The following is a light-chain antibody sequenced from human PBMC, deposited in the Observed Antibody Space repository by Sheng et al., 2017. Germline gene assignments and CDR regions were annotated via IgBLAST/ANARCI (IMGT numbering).Light chain of an antibody. CDR1: DIGSKS. J-gene: IGLJ2*01. CDR3: QVWDGSSEHVV. V-gene: IGLV3-21*03. CDR2: DDR. Sequence: SYELTQPPSVSVAPGKTARVACGGNDIGSKSVHWYQQKPGQAPVLVVYDDRDRPSGIPERFSGSNSGNTATLTISRVEPGDEADYFCQVWDGSSEHVVFGGGTKVTVL.